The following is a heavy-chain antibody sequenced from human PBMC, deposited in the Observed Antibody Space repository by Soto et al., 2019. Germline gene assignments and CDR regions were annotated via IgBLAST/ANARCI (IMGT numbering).Heavy chain of an antibody. CDR1: GYTFTGYY. V-gene: IGHV1-2*04. CDR3: AMGPTTLRRSDYYYYYYMDV. CDR2: INPNSGGT. D-gene: IGHD1-1*01. J-gene: IGHJ6*03. Sequence: GASVKVSCKASGYTFTGYYMHWVRQAPGQGPEWMGWINPNSGGTNYAQKFQGWVTMTRDTSISTAYMELSRLRSDDTAVYYCAMGPTTLRRSDYYYYYYMDVWGKGTTVTVSS.